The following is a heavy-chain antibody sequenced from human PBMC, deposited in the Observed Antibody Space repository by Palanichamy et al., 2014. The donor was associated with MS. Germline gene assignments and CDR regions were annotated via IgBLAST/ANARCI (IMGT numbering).Heavy chain of an antibody. J-gene: IGHJ4*02. Sequence: VKPGGSLRLSCAASGFTFSDLWMSWVRQAPGEGLEWIARMQPKTEGGTTEYAAPVKGRFIISRDDSTNMLFLQMSSLKTEGTAVYYCTDPTNDYTSDYWGQGTLVTVSS. CDR1: GFTFSDLW. V-gene: IGHV3-15*01. CDR2: MQPKTEGGTT. CDR3: TDPTNDYTSDY. D-gene: IGHD2-8*01.